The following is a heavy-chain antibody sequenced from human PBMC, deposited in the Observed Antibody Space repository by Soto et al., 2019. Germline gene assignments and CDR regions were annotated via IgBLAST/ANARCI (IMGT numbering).Heavy chain of an antibody. D-gene: IGHD3-10*01. V-gene: IGHV4-59*01. J-gene: IGHJ3*02. CDR1: GGSISSYY. CDR3: ARPQPTVRGTPIDAFDI. CDR2: IYYSGST. Sequence: QVQLQESGPGLVKPSETLSLTCTVSGGSISSYYWSWIRQPPGKGLEWIGYIYYSGSTNYNPSLKSRVTISVDTSKNQFSLKLSSGTAADTAVYYCARPQPTVRGTPIDAFDIWGQGTMVTVSS.